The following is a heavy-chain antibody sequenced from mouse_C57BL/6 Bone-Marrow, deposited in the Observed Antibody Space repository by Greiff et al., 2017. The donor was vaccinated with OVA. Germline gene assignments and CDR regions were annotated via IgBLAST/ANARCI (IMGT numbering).Heavy chain of an antibody. V-gene: IGHV5-12*01. J-gene: IGHJ3*01. CDR3: ARLGPPY. CDR2: ISNGGGST. CDR1: GFTFSDYY. Sequence: EVKLVESGGGLVQPGGSLKLSCAASGFTFSDYYMYWVRQTPEKRLEWVAYISNGGGSTYYPDTVQGRFTISRDNAKNTLYLQMSRLKSEDTAMYYCARLGPPYWGQGTLVTVSA.